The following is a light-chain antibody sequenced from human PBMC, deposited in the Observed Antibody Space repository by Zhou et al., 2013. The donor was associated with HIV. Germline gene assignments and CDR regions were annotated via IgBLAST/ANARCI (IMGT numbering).Light chain of an antibody. CDR2: GAS. J-gene: IGKJ5*01. CDR1: QSVSSSY. Sequence: EIVLTQSPGTLSLSPGERATLSCRASQSVSSSYLAWYQQKPGQAPRLLIYGASSRATGIPDRFSGSGSGTDFTLTISRLDPEDFAVYYCHQYGYSPITFGQGTTGD. CDR3: HQYGYSPIT. V-gene: IGKV3-20*01.